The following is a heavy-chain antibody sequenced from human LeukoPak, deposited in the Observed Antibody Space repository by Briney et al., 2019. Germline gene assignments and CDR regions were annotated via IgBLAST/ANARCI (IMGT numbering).Heavy chain of an antibody. D-gene: IGHD6-13*01. J-gene: IGHJ4*02. CDR1: GFTFSSYV. CDR2: TWYDGTNK. V-gene: IGHV3-33*01. CDR3: ARGHRSSWFHFDY. Sequence: GLSLRLSCAASGFTFSSYVMHWVRHAPGKWLEWVAFTWYDGTNKYCADSVRGRFSISRDNSKNTLYLQMNSVRAEETVVYYCARGHRSSWFHFDYWGQGTLVTVSS.